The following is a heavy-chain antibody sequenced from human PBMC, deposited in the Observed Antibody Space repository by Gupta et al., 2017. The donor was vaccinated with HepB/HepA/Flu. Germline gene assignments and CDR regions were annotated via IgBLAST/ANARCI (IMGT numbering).Heavy chain of an antibody. J-gene: IGHJ4*02. D-gene: IGHD2-2*01. CDR3: ARLRYCSSTSCYPPYYFDY. CDR1: GGSFSGYY. Sequence: QVQLQQWGAGLLKPSETLSLTCAVYGGSFSGYYWSWIRQPPGKGLEWIGEINHSGSTNYNPSLKSRVTISVDTSKNQFSLKLSSVTAADTAVYYCARLRYCSSTSCYPPYYFDYWGQGTLVTVSS. V-gene: IGHV4-34*01. CDR2: INHSGST.